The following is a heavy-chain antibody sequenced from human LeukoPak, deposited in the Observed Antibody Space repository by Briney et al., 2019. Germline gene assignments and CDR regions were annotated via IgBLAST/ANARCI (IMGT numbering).Heavy chain of an antibody. J-gene: IGHJ4*02. D-gene: IGHD6-13*01. CDR2: LNPNSGNT. CDR1: GYTFTRYD. CDR3: ARVSAAADY. V-gene: IGHV1-8*01. Sequence: GASVKVSCKASGYTFTRYDVKWVRQPTGRWLEWMGWLNPNSGNTGYPQKFQGRVTMTRNTSISTAYMGLSSLTSEDTAVYYCARVSAAADYWGQGTLVTVSS.